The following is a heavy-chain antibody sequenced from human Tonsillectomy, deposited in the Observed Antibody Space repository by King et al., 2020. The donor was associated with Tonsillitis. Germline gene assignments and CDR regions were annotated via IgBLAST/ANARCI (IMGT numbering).Heavy chain of an antibody. CDR2: IYPGDSDT. Sequence: VQLVESGAEMKKPGESLKISCKGSGYSFTSYWIGWVRQMPGKGLEWMGIIYPGDSDTRYSPSFQGQVTISADKSISTAYLQWSSLKASDTAMFYCARHTGGGVYSYGSDYWGQGTLVTVSS. CDR1: GYSFTSYW. V-gene: IGHV5-51*01. J-gene: IGHJ4*02. CDR3: ARHTGGGVYSYGSDY. D-gene: IGHD5-18*01.